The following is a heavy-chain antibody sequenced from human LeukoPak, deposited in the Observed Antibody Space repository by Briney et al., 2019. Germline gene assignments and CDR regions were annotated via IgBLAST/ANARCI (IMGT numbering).Heavy chain of an antibody. Sequence: ASVKVSCKASGGTFSSYAISWVRQAPGQGLEWMGGIIPIFGTANYAQKFQGRVTMTRDTSTSTVYMELSSLRSEDTAVYYCARVAAAHNWFDPWGQGTLVTVSS. V-gene: IGHV1-69*05. D-gene: IGHD6-13*01. CDR3: ARVAAAHNWFDP. CDR2: IIPIFGTA. J-gene: IGHJ5*02. CDR1: GGTFSSYA.